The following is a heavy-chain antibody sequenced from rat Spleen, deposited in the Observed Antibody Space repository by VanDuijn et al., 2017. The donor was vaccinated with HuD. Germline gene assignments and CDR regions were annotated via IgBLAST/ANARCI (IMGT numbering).Heavy chain of an antibody. CDR1: GFTFSNYY. CDR2: ISTGGDST. V-gene: IGHV5-27*01. CDR3: TREETLYWYFDF. D-gene: IGHD3-4*01. J-gene: IGHJ1*01. Sequence: EVQLVESGGGLVQPGRSLKLSCAASGFTFSNYYMAWVRQAPTKGLEWVAYISTGGDSTYYRDSVKGRFTISRDNAKSTLYLQMDSLRSEDTATYYCTREETLYWYFDFWGPGTMVTVSS.